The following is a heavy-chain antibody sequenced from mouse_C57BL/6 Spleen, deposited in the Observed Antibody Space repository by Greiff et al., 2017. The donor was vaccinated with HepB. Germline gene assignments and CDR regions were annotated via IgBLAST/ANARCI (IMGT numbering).Heavy chain of an antibody. CDR2: IYPSDSET. D-gene: IGHD1-1*01. Sequence: QVQLQQPGAELVRPGSSVKLSCKASGYTFTSYWMDWVKQRPGQGLEWIGNIYPSDSETHYNQKFKDKATLAVDKTSSTAYMQLRSLTSDDSAVDYGARSPFTTVVGEGYFDYWGQGTTLTVSS. V-gene: IGHV1-61*01. CDR1: GYTFTSYW. J-gene: IGHJ2*01. CDR3: ARSPFTTVVGEGYFDY.